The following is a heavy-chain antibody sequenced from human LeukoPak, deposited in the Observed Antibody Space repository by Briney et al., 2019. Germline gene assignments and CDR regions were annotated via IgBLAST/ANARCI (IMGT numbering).Heavy chain of an antibody. CDR2: ISGDGGST. CDR1: GFTFDDYA. J-gene: IGHJ4*02. CDR3: AKDPIAAAGMYYFDY. V-gene: IGHV3-43*02. Sequence: SGGSLILSCAASGFTFDDYAMHWVRQAPGKGLEWVSLISGDGGSTYYADSVKGRFTISRDNSKNSLYLQMNSLRTEDTALYYCAKDPIAAAGMYYFDYWGQGTLVTVSS. D-gene: IGHD6-13*01.